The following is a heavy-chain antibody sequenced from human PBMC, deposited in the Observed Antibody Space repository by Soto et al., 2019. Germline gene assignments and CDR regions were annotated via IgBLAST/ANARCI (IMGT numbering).Heavy chain of an antibody. CDR1: GYTLTELS. CDR3: ATDLLALFYYYYYGMDV. V-gene: IGHV1-24*01. D-gene: IGHD3-3*01. J-gene: IGHJ6*02. CDR2: FDPEDGET. Sequence: VKVSCKVSGYTLTELSMHWVRQAPGKGLEWMGGFDPEDGETIYAQKFQGRVTMTEDTSTDTAYMELSSLRSEDTAVYYCATDLLALFYYYYYGMDVWGQGTTVTVSS.